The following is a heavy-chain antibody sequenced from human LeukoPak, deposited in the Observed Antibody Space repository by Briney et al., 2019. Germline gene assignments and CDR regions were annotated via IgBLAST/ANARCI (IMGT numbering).Heavy chain of an antibody. V-gene: IGHV3-30*18. D-gene: IGHD3-3*01. CDR1: GFTFSSYG. J-gene: IGHJ4*02. Sequence: PGGSLRLSCAASGFTFSSYGMHWVRQAPGKGLEWVAVISYDGSNKYYADSVKGRLTISRDNSKNTLYLQMNSLRAEDTAVYYCAKDKFLRWDYFDYWGQGTLVTVSS. CDR3: AKDKFLRWDYFDY. CDR2: ISYDGSNK.